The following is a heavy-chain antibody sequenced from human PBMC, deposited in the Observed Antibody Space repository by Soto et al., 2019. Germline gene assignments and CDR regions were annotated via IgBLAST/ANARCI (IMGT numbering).Heavy chain of an antibody. Sequence: AAVKPSCKASGYTFTDYYMHWVRQAPGQGLEWMGIINPSGGTTRYAQKFQGRVTMTRDTSTSTVYMEVSSLRSEDTAVYYCARGVGIAVAGTVASDYCGQGSLVTVSS. CDR2: INPSGGTT. V-gene: IGHV1-46*01. CDR3: ARGVGIAVAGTVASDY. CDR1: GYTFTDYY. J-gene: IGHJ4*02. D-gene: IGHD6-19*01.